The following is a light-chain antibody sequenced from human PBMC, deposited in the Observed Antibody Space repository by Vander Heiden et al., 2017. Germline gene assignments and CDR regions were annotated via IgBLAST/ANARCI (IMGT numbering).Light chain of an antibody. CDR1: QSMSNY. CDR3: QQSYSTLYT. CDR2: TAS. V-gene: IGKV1-39*01. Sequence: DIQMTQSPSSLSASVGDRVTITCRAGQSMSNYLNWYQQKPGKAPKLLIYTASSLQSGVPSRFSGSGSGTDFTLTISSLQPEDFATYYCQQSYSTLYTFGQGTKLEIK. J-gene: IGKJ2*01.